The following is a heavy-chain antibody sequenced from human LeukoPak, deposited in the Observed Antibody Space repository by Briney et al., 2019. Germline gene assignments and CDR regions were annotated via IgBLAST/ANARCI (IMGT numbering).Heavy chain of an antibody. CDR2: IYSGGST. J-gene: IGHJ4*02. CDR1: GFTFSSYA. V-gene: IGHV3-53*01. Sequence: PGGSLRLSCAASGFTFSSYAMSWVRQAPGKGLEWVSVIYSGGSTYYADSVKGRFTISRDNSKNTLYLQMNSLRAEDTAVYYCATLNGYWGQGTLVTVSS. D-gene: IGHD3-9*01. CDR3: ATLNGY.